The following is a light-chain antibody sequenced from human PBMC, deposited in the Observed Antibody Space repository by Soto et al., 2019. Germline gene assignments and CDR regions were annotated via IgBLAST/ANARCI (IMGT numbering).Light chain of an antibody. CDR3: LLDYAYFWA. V-gene: IGKV4-1*01. CDR1: QSVLYSSDSKNY. CDR2: AAS. Sequence: DFVMTQSPDSLAVSLGERATINCKSSQSVLYSSDSKNYLAWYQQKPGKVPKLLIYAASTLQSGVPSRFSGSGFGTDFTLTINSLQPEDFATYYCLLDYAYFWAFGQGTKVDIK. J-gene: IGKJ1*01.